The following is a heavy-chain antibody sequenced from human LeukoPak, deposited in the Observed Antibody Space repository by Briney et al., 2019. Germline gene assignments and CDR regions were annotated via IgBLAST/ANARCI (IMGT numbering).Heavy chain of an antibody. D-gene: IGHD5-18*01. CDR1: GFTFSSYA. V-gene: IGHV3-23*01. CDR3: AKRVQLWPGYFDL. Sequence: PGGSLRLPCAASGFTFSSYAMSWVRQAPGKGLEWVSAISGSGGSTYYADSVKGRFTISRDNSKNTLYLQMNSLRAEDTAVYYCAKRVQLWPGYFDLWGRGTLVTVSS. CDR2: ISGSGGST. J-gene: IGHJ2*01.